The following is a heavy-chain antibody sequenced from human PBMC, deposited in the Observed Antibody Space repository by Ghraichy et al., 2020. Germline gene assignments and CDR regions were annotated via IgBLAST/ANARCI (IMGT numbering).Heavy chain of an antibody. CDR1: GFNFNNYD. Sequence: GGSLRLSCAASGFNFNNYDMNWVRQAPGKGLEWVSSTSSFGDYTHYADSVKGRFTISRDTAKMSLYLQMNSLGVEDTAVYFCVRGSGWFIFDHWGLGTLVTVSS. V-gene: IGHV3-21*01. CDR2: TSSFGDYT. D-gene: IGHD3-3*01. J-gene: IGHJ4*02. CDR3: VRGSGWFIFDH.